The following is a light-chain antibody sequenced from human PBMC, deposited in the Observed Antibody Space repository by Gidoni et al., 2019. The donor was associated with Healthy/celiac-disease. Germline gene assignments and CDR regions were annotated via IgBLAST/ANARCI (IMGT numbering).Light chain of an antibody. Sequence: DIQMTQSPSSLSASVGYRLTITCRASQRISSYLKWYQQKPGKAAKLLIYAASSFQSGVPSRFSGSGSGTDFTLTISSLQPEDFATYYCQQRYSTPPSTFGQGTKLEIK. CDR3: QQRYSTPPST. CDR2: AAS. V-gene: IGKV1-39*01. CDR1: QRISSY. J-gene: IGKJ2*01.